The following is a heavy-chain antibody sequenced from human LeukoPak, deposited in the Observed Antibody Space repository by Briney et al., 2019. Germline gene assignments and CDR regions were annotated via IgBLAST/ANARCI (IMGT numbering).Heavy chain of an antibody. Sequence: GGSLRLSCAASGFTFSSYGMSWVRQAPGKGPEWVSAISGSGGSTYYADSVEGRFTISRDNSKNTLYLQMNSLRAEDTAVYYCAKDRYGSGSYLNYWGQGTLVTVSS. D-gene: IGHD3-10*01. CDR3: AKDRYGSGSYLNY. J-gene: IGHJ4*02. V-gene: IGHV3-23*01. CDR2: ISGSGGST. CDR1: GFTFSSYG.